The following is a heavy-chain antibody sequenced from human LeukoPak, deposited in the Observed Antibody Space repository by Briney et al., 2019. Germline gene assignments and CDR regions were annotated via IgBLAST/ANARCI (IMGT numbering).Heavy chain of an antibody. CDR3: ASEIAVAGRGFDY. Sequence: SETLSLTCTVSGGSISSGDYYWSWIRQPPGKGLEWIGYIYYSGSTYYNPSLKSRVTISVDTSKNQFSLKLSSVTAADTAVYYCASEIAVAGRGFDYWGQGTLVTVSS. CDR1: GGSISSGDYY. CDR2: IYYSGST. J-gene: IGHJ4*02. V-gene: IGHV4-30-4*01. D-gene: IGHD6-19*01.